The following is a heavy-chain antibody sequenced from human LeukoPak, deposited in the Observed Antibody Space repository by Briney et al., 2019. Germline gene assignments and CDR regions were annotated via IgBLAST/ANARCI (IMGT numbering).Heavy chain of an antibody. CDR2: INHSGST. J-gene: IGHJ4*02. D-gene: IGHD2-2*01. CDR3: ARSVPAATGPGYFDY. CDR1: GGSISSYY. Sequence: SETLSLTCTVSGGSISSYYWSWIRQPPGKGLEWIGEINHSGSTNYNPSLKSRVTISVDTSKNQFSLKLSSVTAADTAVYYCARSVPAATGPGYFDYWGQGTLVTVSS. V-gene: IGHV4-34*01.